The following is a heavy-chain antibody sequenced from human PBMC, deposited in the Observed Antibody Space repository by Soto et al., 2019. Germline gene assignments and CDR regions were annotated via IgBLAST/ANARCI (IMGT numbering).Heavy chain of an antibody. CDR3: AKDWVTSGRSYFDS. Sequence: GGSLRLSWAASGFTGNSYAMSWGRQAQGKGLEWVASISGSGVSTYYADSVKGRFATSRDNSRHTLYLQMNSLRAEDTALYYCAKDWVTSGRSYFDSWGQGTLVTVSS. V-gene: IGHV3-23*01. CDR1: GFTGNSYA. CDR2: ISGSGVST. D-gene: IGHD6-19*01. J-gene: IGHJ4*02.